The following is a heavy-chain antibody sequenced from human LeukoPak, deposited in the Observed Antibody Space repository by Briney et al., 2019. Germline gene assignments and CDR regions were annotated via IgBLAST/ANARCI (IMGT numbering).Heavy chain of an antibody. CDR3: ARDLWGLYSTGSYLDY. CDR2: IKEDGSVM. D-gene: IGHD6-19*01. J-gene: IGHJ4*02. CDR1: GFPFTNYW. V-gene: IGHV3-7*01. Sequence: GGSLRLSCAVSGFPFTNYWMSWVRQAPGKGLEWVANIKEDGSVMYYVDSLKGRFTISRDSAQNSLYLQMNSLRVEDTAVYFCARDLWGLYSTGSYLDYWGQGALVTVSS.